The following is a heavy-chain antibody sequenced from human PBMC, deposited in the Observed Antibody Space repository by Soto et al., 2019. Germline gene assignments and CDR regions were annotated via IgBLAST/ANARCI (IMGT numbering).Heavy chain of an antibody. CDR2: ISYSGST. CDR3: ARGRPMMGAKTFFED. Sequence: TLALSAPVSGGTGSRGSHFWTGIRHHPGKGLEWLCYISYSGSTYYNPSLNPSLKTRLSISIDTSENHFSLHLSSVNAADTAVYYCARGRPMMGAKTFFEDWGPGTLVTVSS. D-gene: IGHD1-26*01. V-gene: IGHV4-31*03. CDR1: GGTGSRGSHF. J-gene: IGHJ4*02.